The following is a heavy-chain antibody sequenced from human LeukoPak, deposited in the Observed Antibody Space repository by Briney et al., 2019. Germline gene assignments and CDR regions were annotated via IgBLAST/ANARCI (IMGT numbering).Heavy chain of an antibody. Sequence: PSELLSLTCAVYGGSFSGYYWRWMRQPPGKGLEWIGEINHSGSTNYNPSLKSRVTIAVDTSKNQFSLKVTSVTAADTAVYYCATGRVWFDYWGQGTLVTVSS. J-gene: IGHJ4*02. CDR1: GGSFSGYY. CDR3: ATGRVWFDY. CDR2: INHSGST. D-gene: IGHD3-10*01. V-gene: IGHV4-34*01.